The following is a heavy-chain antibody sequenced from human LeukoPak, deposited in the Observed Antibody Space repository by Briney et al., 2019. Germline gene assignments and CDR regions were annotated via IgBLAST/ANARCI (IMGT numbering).Heavy chain of an antibody. CDR3: ARHATSWDCSSTSCRAYYFDY. D-gene: IGHD2-2*01. CDR1: GGSISSYY. Sequence: SETLSLTCTVSGGSISSYYWSWIRQPPGKGLEWIGYIYYSGSTNYNPSLKSRVTISVDTSKNQFSLKLSSVTAADTAVYYCARHATSWDCSSTSCRAYYFDYWGQGTLVTVSS. J-gene: IGHJ4*02. CDR2: IYYSGST. V-gene: IGHV4-59*08.